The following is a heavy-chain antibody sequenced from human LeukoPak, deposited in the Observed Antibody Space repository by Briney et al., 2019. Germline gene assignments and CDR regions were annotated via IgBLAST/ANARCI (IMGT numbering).Heavy chain of an antibody. J-gene: IGHJ4*02. V-gene: IGHV3-21*01. CDR3: ARDRERVGATVFY. CDR1: GFSFSSYS. Sequence: GGSLRLSCAASGFSFSSYSMNWVRQAPGKWLEWVSSISSSSSYIYYADSVKGRFTISRDNAKNSLYLQMNSLRAEDTAVYYCARDRERVGATVFYWGQGTLVTVSS. D-gene: IGHD1-26*01. CDR2: ISSSSSYI.